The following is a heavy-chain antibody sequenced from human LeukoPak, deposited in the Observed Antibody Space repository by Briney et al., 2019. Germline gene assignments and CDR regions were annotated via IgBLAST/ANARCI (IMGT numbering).Heavy chain of an antibody. CDR1: GYTFTSYG. CDR2: ISAYNGNT. CDR3: ARDGGRWYGDFDFDY. D-gene: IGHD4-17*01. V-gene: IGHV1-18*01. J-gene: IGHJ4*02. Sequence: ASVKVSCKASGYTFTSYGISWVRQAPGQGLEWMGWISAYNGNTNYAQKLQGRVTMTTDTSTSTAYMELRSLRSGDTAVYYCARDGGRWYGDFDFDYWGQGTLVTVFS.